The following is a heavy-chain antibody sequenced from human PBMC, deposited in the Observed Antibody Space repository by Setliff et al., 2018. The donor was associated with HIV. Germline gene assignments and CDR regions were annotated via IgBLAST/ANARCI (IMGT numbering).Heavy chain of an antibody. Sequence: GESLKISCKGSGYSFTSYWIGWVRQMPGKGLEWMGIIYPGDSDTRYSPSFQGQVTISADKSTSTAYLQWSSLQASDTAIYYCARPGYSYGSFYYSMDVWGQGTTVTVSS. V-gene: IGHV5-51*01. CDR2: IYPGDSDT. CDR1: GYSFTSYW. CDR3: ARPGYSYGSFYYSMDV. D-gene: IGHD5-18*01. J-gene: IGHJ6*02.